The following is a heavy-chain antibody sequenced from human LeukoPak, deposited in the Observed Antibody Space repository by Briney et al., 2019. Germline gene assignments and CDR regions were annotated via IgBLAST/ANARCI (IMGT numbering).Heavy chain of an antibody. Sequence: TSSETLSLTCTVSGGSISSYYWSWIRQPPGKGLEWIGYIYYSGSTNYNPSLKSRVTISVDTSKNQFSLKLNSVTAADTAVYYCARGPPPDFDYWGRGTLVTVSS. J-gene: IGHJ4*02. V-gene: IGHV4-59*08. CDR1: GGSISSYY. CDR3: ARGPPPDFDY. CDR2: IYYSGST.